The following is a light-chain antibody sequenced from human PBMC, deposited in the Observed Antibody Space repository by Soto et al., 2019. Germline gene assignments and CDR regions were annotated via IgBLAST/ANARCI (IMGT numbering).Light chain of an antibody. Sequence: EIVMTQSPATLSVSPGERATLSCRASQRIVSSVAWYQQKPGQAPRLLIYGASIRATGIPARFSGGGSGTEFALTISSLQSEDFAVYYCQQYDMWPLTFGGGTKVDIK. J-gene: IGKJ4*01. V-gene: IGKV3-15*01. CDR3: QQYDMWPLT. CDR2: GAS. CDR1: QRIVSS.